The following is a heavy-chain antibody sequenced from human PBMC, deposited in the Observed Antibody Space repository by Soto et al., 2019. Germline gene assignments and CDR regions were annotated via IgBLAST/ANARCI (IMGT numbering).Heavy chain of an antibody. CDR3: ARIRTYYYSSGSLNH. Sequence: ASVKVSCKASGYTFTGFYLHWVRRAPGQGLEWMGWINPNNGDTNYAQRFQGRVIMTRDTSITTAYMEVSRLRSDDTAVYYCARIRTYYYSSGSLNHWGQGTQVTVSS. CDR2: INPNNGDT. D-gene: IGHD3-22*01. V-gene: IGHV1-2*02. CDR1: GYTFTGFY. J-gene: IGHJ5*02.